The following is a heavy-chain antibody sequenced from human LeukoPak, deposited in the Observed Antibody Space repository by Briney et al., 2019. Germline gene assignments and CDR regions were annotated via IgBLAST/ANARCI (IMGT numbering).Heavy chain of an antibody. J-gene: IGHJ4*02. D-gene: IGHD4-17*01. CDR2: IHHSGST. CDR1: GYSISSGYY. CDR3: ARGPYGDCAGD. V-gene: IGHV4-38-2*01. Sequence: SETLSLTCAVSGYSISSGYYWGWIRQPPGKGLEWIGSIHHSGSTYYNPSLKSRVTISVDTSKNQFSLKLSSVTAADTAVYYCARGPYGDCAGDWGQGTLVTVSS.